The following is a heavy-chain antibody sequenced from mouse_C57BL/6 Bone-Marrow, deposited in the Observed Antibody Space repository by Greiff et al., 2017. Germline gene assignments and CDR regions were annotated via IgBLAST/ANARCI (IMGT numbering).Heavy chain of an antibody. Sequence: VQLQQSGAELVRPGASVKLSCKASGYTFTDYYINWVKQRPGQGLEWIARIYPGSGNTYYNEKFKGKATLTAEKSSSTAYMQLSSLTSEDSAVYFCARGTGTDAMDYWGQGTSVTVSS. CDR2: IYPGSGNT. CDR3: ARGTGTDAMDY. CDR1: GYTFTDYY. V-gene: IGHV1-76*01. J-gene: IGHJ4*01. D-gene: IGHD4-1*01.